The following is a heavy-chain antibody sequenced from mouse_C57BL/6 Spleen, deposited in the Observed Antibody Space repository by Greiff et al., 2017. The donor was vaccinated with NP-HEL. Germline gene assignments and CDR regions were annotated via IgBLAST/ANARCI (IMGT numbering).Heavy chain of an antibody. D-gene: IGHD1-1*01. CDR3: AITTVVATDY. CDR1: GYTFTSYT. V-gene: IGHV1-4*01. Sequence: LVESGAELARPGASVKMSCKASGYTFTSYTMHWVKQRPGQGLEWIGYINPSSGYTKYNQKFKDKATLTADKSSSTAYMQLSSLTSEDSAVYYCAITTVVATDYWGQGTTLTVSS. J-gene: IGHJ2*01. CDR2: INPSSGYT.